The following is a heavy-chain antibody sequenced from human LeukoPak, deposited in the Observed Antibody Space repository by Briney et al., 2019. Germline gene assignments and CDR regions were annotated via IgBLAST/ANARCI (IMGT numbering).Heavy chain of an antibody. D-gene: IGHD3-22*01. J-gene: IGHJ4*02. CDR1: GASISDYY. CDR3: ARGADSSGYYSIFYFDY. V-gene: IGHV4-59*12. CDR2: FSNSGTT. Sequence: SETLSLTCTVSGASISDYYWSWIRQPPGKGLEWIGFFSNSGTTNYNPSLKSRVTMSVDTSKNQFSLKLSSVTAADTAVYYCARGADSSGYYSIFYFDYRGQGTLVTVSS.